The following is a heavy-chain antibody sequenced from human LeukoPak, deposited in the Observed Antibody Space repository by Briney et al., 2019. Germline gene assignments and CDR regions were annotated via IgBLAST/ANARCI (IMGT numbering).Heavy chain of an antibody. CDR3: AKGSYYDSSGSFYFDY. CDR1: GFTYSSYA. Sequence: GGSLRLSCAASGFTYSSYAMSWVRQAPGKGLEWVSGISGSGDNTYYADSVKGRFTISRDNSKNTLYVQVNSLGTEDTAAYYCAKGSYYDSSGSFYFDYWGQGTLVTVSS. V-gene: IGHV3-23*01. D-gene: IGHD3-22*01. CDR2: ISGSGDNT. J-gene: IGHJ4*02.